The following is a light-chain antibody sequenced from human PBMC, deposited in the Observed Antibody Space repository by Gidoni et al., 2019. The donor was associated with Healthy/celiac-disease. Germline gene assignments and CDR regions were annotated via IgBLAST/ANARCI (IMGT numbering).Light chain of an antibody. CDR1: KLGDKY. J-gene: IGLJ2*01. Sequence: SSELTQPPSVSVSPGQTASITCSGDKLGDKYACWYQQKPGQPPVLVIYQDSKRPSGIPERFSGSNSGNTATLTISGTQAMDEADYYCQAWDSSREVFGGGTKLTVL. CDR2: QDS. V-gene: IGLV3-1*01. CDR3: QAWDSSREV.